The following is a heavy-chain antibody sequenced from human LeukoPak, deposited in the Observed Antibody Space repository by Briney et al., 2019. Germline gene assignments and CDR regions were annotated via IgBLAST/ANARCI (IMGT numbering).Heavy chain of an antibody. V-gene: IGHV3-53*01. CDR3: ARNILFAFDI. Sequence: GGSLRLSCAAPGLTVSSSYMSWVRQAPGKGLEWVSIIYNDGSTYYADPMKGRFTISRDNSKNTLYLQVNSLRAEDTAMYYCARNILFAFDIWGQGTMVTVSS. CDR1: GLTVSSSY. CDR2: IYNDGST. J-gene: IGHJ3*02. D-gene: IGHD2/OR15-2a*01.